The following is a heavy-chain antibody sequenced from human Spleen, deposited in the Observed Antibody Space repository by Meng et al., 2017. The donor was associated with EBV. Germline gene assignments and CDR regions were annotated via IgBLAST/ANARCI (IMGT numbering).Heavy chain of an antibody. J-gene: IGHJ4*02. CDR2: MNPNNGYA. Sequence: QVQLEQSGDEVKKPGASVKVSCKASGYTFTTHNINWVRQATGQGLDWMGWMNPNNGYAGFAQKFQGRVTMTRDTSINTAYMEVSGLRSDDTAVYYCARGGESGYSYGSSDFDYWGQGTLVTVSS. CDR3: ARGGESGYSYGSSDFDY. D-gene: IGHD5-18*01. V-gene: IGHV1-8*01. CDR1: GYTFTTHN.